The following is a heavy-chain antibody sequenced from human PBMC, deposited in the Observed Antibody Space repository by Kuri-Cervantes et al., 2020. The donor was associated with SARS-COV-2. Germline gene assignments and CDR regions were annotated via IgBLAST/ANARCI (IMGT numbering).Heavy chain of an antibody. CDR1: GFNSSRTD. V-gene: IGHV3-30*18. CDR2: ISYDGKNK. CDR3: AKDRVGVHDF. Sequence: GESLKISCAASGFNSSRTDMHWVRQAPGKGLEWVAFISYDGKNKKCIASGKGRFTISRDNSQNTLYLQMKSLTSEDTAIYYCAKDRVGVHDFWGQGTLVTVSS. D-gene: IGHD2-21*01. J-gene: IGHJ4*02.